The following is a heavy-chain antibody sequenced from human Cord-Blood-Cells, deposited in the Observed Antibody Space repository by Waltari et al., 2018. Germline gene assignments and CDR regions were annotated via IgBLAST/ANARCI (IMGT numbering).Heavy chain of an antibody. Sequence: EVQLVQSGAEVKKPGATVKHSCKVSGYTFTDYFMHCVHQAPGKGLEWMGLVDPEDGETIYAEKFQGRVTITADTSTDTAYMELSSLRSEDTAVYYCATVGSSRGFDAFDIWGQGTMVTVSS. J-gene: IGHJ3*02. CDR3: ATVGSSRGFDAFDI. CDR1: GYTFTDYF. V-gene: IGHV1-69-2*01. CDR2: VDPEDGET. D-gene: IGHD6-13*01.